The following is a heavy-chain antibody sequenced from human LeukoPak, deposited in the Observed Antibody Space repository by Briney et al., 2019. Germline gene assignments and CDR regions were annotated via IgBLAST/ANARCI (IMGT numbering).Heavy chain of an antibody. CDR2: INHSGST. Sequence: SETLSLTCGVYGGSFSGYYWSWIRQPPGKGLEWIGEINHSGSTNYNPSLKSRVTISVDTSKNQFSLKLSSVTAADTAVYYCARALASYYFDYWGQGTLVTVSS. CDR1: GGSFSGYY. CDR3: ARALASYYFDY. V-gene: IGHV4-34*01. J-gene: IGHJ4*02. D-gene: IGHD5-12*01.